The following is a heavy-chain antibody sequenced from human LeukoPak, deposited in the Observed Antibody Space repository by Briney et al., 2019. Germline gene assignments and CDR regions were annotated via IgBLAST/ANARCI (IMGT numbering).Heavy chain of an antibody. CDR2: IYYSGST. CDR1: GGSISSSSYY. J-gene: IGHJ3*02. Sequence: PSETLSLTCTVSGGSISSSSYYWGWIRQPPGKGLEWIGSIYYSGSTYYNPSLKSRVTISVDTSKNQFSLKLSSVTAADTAVYYCARGTVYYYDSSGYRPDAFDIWGQETMVTVSS. D-gene: IGHD3-22*01. CDR3: ARGTVYYYDSSGYRPDAFDI. V-gene: IGHV4-39*01.